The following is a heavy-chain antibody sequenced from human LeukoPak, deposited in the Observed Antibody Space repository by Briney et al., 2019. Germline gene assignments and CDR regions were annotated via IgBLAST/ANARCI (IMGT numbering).Heavy chain of an antibody. J-gene: IGHJ4*02. V-gene: IGHV4-39*01. CDR2: IYYSGST. Sequence: SETLSLTCTVSGGSISSSSYYWGWIRQPPGKGLEWIGGIYYSGSTYYNPSLKSRVTISVDTSKNQFSLKLSSVTAADTAVYYCARQAAPGTFGYWGQGTLVTVSS. D-gene: IGHD1-1*01. CDR1: GGSISSSSYY. CDR3: ARQAAPGTFGY.